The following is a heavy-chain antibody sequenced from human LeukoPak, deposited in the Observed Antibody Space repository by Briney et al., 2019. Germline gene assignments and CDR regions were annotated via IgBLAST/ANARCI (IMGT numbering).Heavy chain of an antibody. J-gene: IGHJ1*01. Sequence: ASVKVSCKASGGTFSSYAISWVPQAPGQGLEWMGGIIPIFGTANYAQKFQGRVTITADESTSTAYIELSSLRSEDTAVYYCARDPRYCSGGSCYLEYFQHWGQGTLVTVSS. CDR1: GGTFSSYA. CDR3: ARDPRYCSGGSCYLEYFQH. D-gene: IGHD2-15*01. V-gene: IGHV1-69*13. CDR2: IIPIFGTA.